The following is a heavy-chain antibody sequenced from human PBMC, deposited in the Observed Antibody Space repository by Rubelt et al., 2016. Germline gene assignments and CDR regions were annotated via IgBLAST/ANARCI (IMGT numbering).Heavy chain of an antibody. V-gene: IGHV4-59*12. Sequence: QLQLQESGPGLVKPSETLSLTCTVSGGSISSYYWSWIRQPPGKGLEWIGYIYYSGSTNYNPSLKSRVTISVDTAKNQFSLKLSSVTAADTAVYYCARGESIYFDWLFPRYFDYWGQGTLVTVSS. CDR2: IYYSGST. D-gene: IGHD3-9*01. CDR3: ARGESIYFDWLFPRYFDY. J-gene: IGHJ4*02. CDR1: GGSISSYY.